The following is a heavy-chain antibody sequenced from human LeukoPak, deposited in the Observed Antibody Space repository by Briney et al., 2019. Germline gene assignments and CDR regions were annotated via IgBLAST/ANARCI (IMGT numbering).Heavy chain of an antibody. Sequence: GGSLRLSCAASGFTLSTYWMTWVRQAPGKGLEWVANVKQDGSEKYYVDSVKGRFTISRDNAKKLLYLQMNSLRVEDTAVYYCARDRGSSGRLGRFDNWGQGTLVTVSP. V-gene: IGHV3-7*01. J-gene: IGHJ4*02. CDR3: ARDRGSSGRLGRFDN. D-gene: IGHD6-19*01. CDR2: VKQDGSEK. CDR1: GFTLSTYW.